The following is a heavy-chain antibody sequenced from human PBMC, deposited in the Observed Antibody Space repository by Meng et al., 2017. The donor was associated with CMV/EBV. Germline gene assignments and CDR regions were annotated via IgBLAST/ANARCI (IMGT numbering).Heavy chain of an antibody. D-gene: IGHD1-26*01. J-gene: IGHJ4*02. Sequence: SETLSLTCAVYGGSFSGYYWSWIRQPPGKGLEWIGEINHSGSTNYNPSLKSRVTISVDTSKNQFSLKLSSVTAADTAVYYCARDGVGATTGFAYWGQGTLVTVSS. CDR3: ARDGVGATTGFAY. CDR2: INHSGST. CDR1: GGSFSGYY. V-gene: IGHV4-34*01.